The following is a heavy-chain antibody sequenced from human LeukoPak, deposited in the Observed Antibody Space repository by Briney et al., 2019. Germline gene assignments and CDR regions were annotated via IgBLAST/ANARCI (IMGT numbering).Heavy chain of an antibody. V-gene: IGHV1-3*01. D-gene: IGHD2-15*01. CDR2: INAGNGNT. CDR3: ARSYCSGGRCYWYYFDY. J-gene: IGHJ4*02. Sequence: ASVKVSCKASGYTFTTYAMHWVRQAPGQGLEWMGWINAGNGNTKYSQKFQGRVTITRDTSASTAYMELSSLRSEHTAVYYCARSYCSGGRCYWYYFDYWGQGALVTVSS. CDR1: GYTFTTYA.